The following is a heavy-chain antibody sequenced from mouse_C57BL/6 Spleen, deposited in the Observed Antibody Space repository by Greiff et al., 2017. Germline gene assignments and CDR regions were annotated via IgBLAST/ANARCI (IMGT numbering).Heavy chain of an antibody. J-gene: IGHJ1*03. D-gene: IGHD2-3*01. CDR2: ISSGGSYT. CDR3: ARHVGGYYPYWYFDV. Sequence: EVKVVESGGDLVKPGGSLKLSCAASGFTFSSYGMSWVRQTPDNRLEWVATISSGGSYTYYPDSVKGRVTISRDNAKNTLYLQMSSLKSEDTAMYYCARHVGGYYPYWYFDVWGTGTTVTVSS. CDR1: GFTFSSYG. V-gene: IGHV5-6*01.